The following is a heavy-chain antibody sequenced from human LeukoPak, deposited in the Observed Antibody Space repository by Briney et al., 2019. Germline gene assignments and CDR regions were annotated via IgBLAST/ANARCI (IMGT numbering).Heavy chain of an antibody. Sequence: GGSLRLSCAASGFAFTTYWMHWVRQAPGKGLVWVSHINSDGSITSYADSVKGRFTISRDNAKNTLYLQMNSLRAEDTAIYYRAKDRRLPWDYFDSWGQGTLVTVSS. V-gene: IGHV3-74*01. CDR1: GFAFTTYW. CDR3: AKDRRLPWDYFDS. J-gene: IGHJ4*02. D-gene: IGHD5-12*01. CDR2: INSDGSIT.